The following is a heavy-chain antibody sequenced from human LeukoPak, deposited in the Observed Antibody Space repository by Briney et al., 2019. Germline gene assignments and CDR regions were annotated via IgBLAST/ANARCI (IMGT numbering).Heavy chain of an antibody. Sequence: GSLRLSCAASGFTFSNYWLHWVRQPPGKGLEWIGEIYHSGSTNYNPSLKSRVTISVDKSKNQFSLKLSSVTAADTAVYYCARDLGYSSSWYRDYWGQGTLVTVSS. CDR1: GFTFSNYW. J-gene: IGHJ4*02. D-gene: IGHD6-13*01. CDR2: IYHSGST. V-gene: IGHV4-4*02. CDR3: ARDLGYSSSWYRDY.